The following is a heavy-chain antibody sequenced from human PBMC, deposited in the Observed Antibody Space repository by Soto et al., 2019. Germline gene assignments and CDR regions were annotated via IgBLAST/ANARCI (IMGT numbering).Heavy chain of an antibody. CDR3: ASPDDSSGYYSPLDY. J-gene: IGHJ4*02. CDR1: GGTFSSYA. Sequence: SVKVSCKASGGTFSSYAISWVRQAPGQGLEWMGGIIPIFGTANYAQKFQGRVTITADESTSTAYMELSSLRSEDTAVYYCASPDDSSGYYSPLDYWGQGTLVTVSS. CDR2: IIPIFGTA. V-gene: IGHV1-69*13. D-gene: IGHD3-22*01.